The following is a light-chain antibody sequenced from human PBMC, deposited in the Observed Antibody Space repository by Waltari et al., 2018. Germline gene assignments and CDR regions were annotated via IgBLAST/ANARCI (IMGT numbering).Light chain of an antibody. CDR2: RDN. CDR3: QVWDSSTAV. CDR1: NIGGKN. Sequence: SYDLTQPLSVSVALGQTARITCGGNNIGGKNMHWYQQKPGQAPLLVIYRDNNRPSRIPERFSGSNSENTATLTISRAQAADEADYYCQVWDSSTAVFGGGTQLTVL. V-gene: IGLV3-9*01. J-gene: IGLJ7*01.